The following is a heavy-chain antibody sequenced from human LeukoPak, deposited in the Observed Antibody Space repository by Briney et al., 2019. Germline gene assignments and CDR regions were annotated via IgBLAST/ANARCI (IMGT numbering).Heavy chain of an antibody. J-gene: IGHJ5*02. CDR3: ARAPLYDFWSGYYWFDP. V-gene: IGHV4-59*01. Sequence: PSETLCLTCTVSGGSISSFYWSWIRQPPGKGLEWIGYIYYSGSTNYNPSLKSRVTISVDTSKNQFSLKLSSVTAADTAVYYCARAPLYDFWSGYYWFDPWGQGTLGTVSS. D-gene: IGHD3-3*01. CDR2: IYYSGST. CDR1: GGSISSFY.